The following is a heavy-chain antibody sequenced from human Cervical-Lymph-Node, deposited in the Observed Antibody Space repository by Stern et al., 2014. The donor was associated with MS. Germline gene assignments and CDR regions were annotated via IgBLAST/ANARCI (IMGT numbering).Heavy chain of an antibody. Sequence: VQLVESGAEVKKPGASVKVSCKASGDTFISYAINWVRQVPGQGLEWMGGITPVIGTTNYAQKFQGRVTITADKSTNTAYMELMTLRSEDTAVYYCARGGGLVGYFDYWGQGTLVSVSS. D-gene: IGHD1-26*01. CDR3: ARGGGLVGYFDY. CDR2: ITPVIGTT. J-gene: IGHJ4*02. CDR1: GDTFISYA. V-gene: IGHV1-69*06.